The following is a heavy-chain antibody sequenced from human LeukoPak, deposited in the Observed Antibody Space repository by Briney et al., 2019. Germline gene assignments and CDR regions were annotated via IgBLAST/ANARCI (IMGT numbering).Heavy chain of an antibody. V-gene: IGHV5-51*01. J-gene: IGHJ4*02. D-gene: IGHD1/OR15-1a*01. CDR2: IFPDDSDT. CDR1: GYNFFNYW. CDR3: ARLARGNTHFDS. Sequence: GESLKISCQGSGYNFFNYWIGWVRQMPGKGLEYMGIIFPDDSDTRYSPSFQGQVTISADKSISAAYLQWDSLKASDTAIYYCARLARGNTHFDSWGQGALVTVSS.